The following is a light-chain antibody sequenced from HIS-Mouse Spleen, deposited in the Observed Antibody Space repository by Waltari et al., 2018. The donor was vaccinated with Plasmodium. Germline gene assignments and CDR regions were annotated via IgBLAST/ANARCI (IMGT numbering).Light chain of an antibody. CDR1: QSVSSSH. CDR2: GSS. CDR3: QQYGSSPYT. V-gene: IGKV3-20*01. J-gene: IGKJ2*01. Sequence: EIVLTQSPGTLSLSPGERATLSCRASQSVSSSHLAWYQQKPGQAPRLLHYGSSRRATGNPDKFSCSGSGTDFTFTISRLEPEEFAVYYCQQYGSSPYTFGQGTKLEIK.